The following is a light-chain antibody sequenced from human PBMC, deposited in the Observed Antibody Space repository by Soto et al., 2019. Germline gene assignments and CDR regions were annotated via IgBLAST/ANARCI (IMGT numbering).Light chain of an antibody. J-gene: IGLJ3*02. CDR3: QTWGTGNWV. Sequence: QSVLTQSPSASASLGASVKLTCTLSSGHSSYAIAWHQQQPEKGPRYLMKLNSDGSHCKGDGIPDRFSGSSSGAERYLTISSLQSEDEADYYCQTWGTGNWVFGGGTKLTIL. CDR1: SGHSSYA. V-gene: IGLV4-69*01. CDR2: LNSDGSH.